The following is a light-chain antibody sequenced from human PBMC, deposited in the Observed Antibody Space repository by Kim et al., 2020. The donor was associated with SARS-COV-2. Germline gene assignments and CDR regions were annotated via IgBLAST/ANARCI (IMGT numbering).Light chain of an antibody. J-gene: IGKJ2*01. CDR2: GAS. CDR3: QQYNNWTNT. Sequence: EIVMTQSPATLSVSPGERATLSCRASQSVSSNLAWYQQKPGQAPRLLIYGASTRATGIPARFSGSGSGTEFTLTISSLQSEDVAVYYCQQYNNWTNTFGQGTKLDI. CDR1: QSVSSN. V-gene: IGKV3-15*01.